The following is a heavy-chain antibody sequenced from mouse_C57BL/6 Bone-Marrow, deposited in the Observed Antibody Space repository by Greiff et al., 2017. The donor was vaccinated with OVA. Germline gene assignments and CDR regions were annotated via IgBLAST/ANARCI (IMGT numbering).Heavy chain of an antibody. V-gene: IGHV1-81*01. D-gene: IGHD1-1*01. Sequence: VQLLESGAELVRPGASVKLSCKASGYTFTSYGISWVKQRTGQGLEWIGEIYPRSGNTYYNEKFKGKATLTVDKSSSTAYMELRSLTSEDSAVYFGAKHYDSSSYGWYFDVWGTGTTVTVSS. CDR1: GYTFTSYG. CDR2: IYPRSGNT. J-gene: IGHJ1*03. CDR3: AKHYDSSSYGWYFDV.